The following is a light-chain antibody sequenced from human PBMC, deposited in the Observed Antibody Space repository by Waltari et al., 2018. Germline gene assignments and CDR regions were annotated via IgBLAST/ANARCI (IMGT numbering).Light chain of an antibody. V-gene: IGLV6-57*02. CDR3: QSCDNNNVI. Sequence: FMLTQPHSVSESPGKTITISCTGSGGSIASKDVQWYQQRPGSAPIILLFENGQRPSGVPDWFSGSTDSSSNSASLTISGLKTEDEADYYCQSCDNNNVIFGGGTKLTVL. CDR2: ENG. J-gene: IGLJ2*01. CDR1: GGSIASKD.